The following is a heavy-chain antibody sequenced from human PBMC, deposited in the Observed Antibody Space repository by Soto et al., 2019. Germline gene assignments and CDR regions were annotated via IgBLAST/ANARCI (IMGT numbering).Heavy chain of an antibody. V-gene: IGHV3-43*01. J-gene: IGHJ6*02. Sequence: SLRLSCAASGFTFDDYTMHWVRQAPGKGLEWVSLISWDGGSTYYADSVKGRFTISRDNSKNSLYLQMNSLRTEDTALYYCAKEGYSSGWYGSDYYYGMDVWGQGTTVTVSS. CDR2: ISWDGGST. CDR3: AKEGYSSGWYGSDYYYGMDV. CDR1: GFTFDDYT. D-gene: IGHD6-19*01.